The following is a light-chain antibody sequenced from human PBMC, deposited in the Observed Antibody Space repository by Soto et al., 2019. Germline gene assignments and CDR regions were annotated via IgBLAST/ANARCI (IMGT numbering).Light chain of an antibody. CDR2: GAS. CDR3: QQYGSSPYT. CDR1: QSVSSSY. J-gene: IGKJ2*01. Sequence: EIVLTQSPGTLSLSPGERATLSCRASQSVSSSYLAWYQQKPGQAPRLLIYGASSRATGIPDRFSGSGSGPDFTLTISRLEPEDCAVYYCQQYGSSPYTFGLGTKLEIK. V-gene: IGKV3-20*01.